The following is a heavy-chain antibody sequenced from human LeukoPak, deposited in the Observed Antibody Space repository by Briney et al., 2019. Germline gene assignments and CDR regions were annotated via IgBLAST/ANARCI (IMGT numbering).Heavy chain of an antibody. CDR3: ARDSNWGFQ. CDR2: IDNRGST. V-gene: IGHV4-34*01. CDR1: GGSFNFYF. D-gene: IGHD7-27*01. J-gene: IGHJ4*02. Sequence: SETLSLTCTVSGGSFNFYFWHWIRQPSGKGLEWLAAIDNRGSTQYNPSLRGRGTISVDTSRNHVSLRLTSVTAADTAVYFCARDSNWGFQWGPGTLVTVSS.